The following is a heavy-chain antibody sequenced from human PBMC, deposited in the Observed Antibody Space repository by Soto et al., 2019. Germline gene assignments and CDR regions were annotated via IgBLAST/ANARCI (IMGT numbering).Heavy chain of an antibody. CDR1: GYTFTSYG. D-gene: IGHD2-2*01. V-gene: IGHV1-18*01. CDR3: ARDLYRDVVPAAMSWFDP. CDR2: ISAYNGNT. Sequence: QVQLVQSGAEVKKPGASVKVSCKASGYTFTSYGISWVRQAPGQGLEWMGWISAYNGNTNYAQKLQGRVTMTTDTYTSTAEMELRSLRSDDTAGYYCARDLYRDVVPAAMSWFDPWGQGTLVTVSS. J-gene: IGHJ5*02.